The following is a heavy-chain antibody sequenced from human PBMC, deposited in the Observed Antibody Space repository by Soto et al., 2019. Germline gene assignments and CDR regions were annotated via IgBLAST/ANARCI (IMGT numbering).Heavy chain of an antibody. CDR1: GGSISGHA. D-gene: IGHD5-12*01. V-gene: IGHV4-4*07. CDR2: IYPSGST. Sequence: LSETLALTCTVSGGSISGHAWIWIRQPAGIGLEWIGHIYPSGSTSYNPSLKSRVTMSLDTSKNQIFLNLTSVTAADTAVFYCVRGRSYSVYDFWGPGSLVP. J-gene: IGHJ4*02. CDR3: VRGRSYSVYDF.